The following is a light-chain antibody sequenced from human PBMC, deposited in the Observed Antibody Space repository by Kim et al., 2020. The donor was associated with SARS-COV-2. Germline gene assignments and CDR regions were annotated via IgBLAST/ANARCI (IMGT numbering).Light chain of an antibody. V-gene: IGKV3-20*01. J-gene: IGKJ4*01. CDR2: GAS. Sequence: EIVLTQSPATLSLSPGERAALSCRASHSVSSSYLAWYQQKPGQAPRLLIYGASSRATGIPDRFSGSGSGTDFTLTITRLEPDDFAVYYCQQYGTSPLTFGGGTKVDIK. CDR1: HSVSSSY. CDR3: QQYGTSPLT.